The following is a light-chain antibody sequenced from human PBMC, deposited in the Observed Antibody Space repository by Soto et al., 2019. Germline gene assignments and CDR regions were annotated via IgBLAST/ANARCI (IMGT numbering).Light chain of an antibody. CDR1: SSNIGAGYD. Sequence: QLVLTQPPSVSGAPGQRVTISCTGSSSNIGAGYDVHWYQQLPGTAPKLLIYGNSNRPSGVPDRFSGSKSGTSASLAITGLQAEDEADYYCQSYDSSQVFGGGTQLTVL. V-gene: IGLV1-40*01. J-gene: IGLJ3*02. CDR2: GNS. CDR3: QSYDSSQV.